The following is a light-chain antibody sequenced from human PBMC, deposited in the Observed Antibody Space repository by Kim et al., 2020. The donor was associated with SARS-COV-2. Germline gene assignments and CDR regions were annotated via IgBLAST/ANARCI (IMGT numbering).Light chain of an antibody. Sequence: DIQMTQSPSTLSASVGDRVTITCRASQSISSWLAWYQQKPGKAPTLLIYDASDLESGVPSRFSGSGSGTDFTLTISSLQPDDFATYYCQQYNSYPITFGQGTRVEIK. CDR1: QSISSW. CDR2: DAS. V-gene: IGKV1-5*01. J-gene: IGKJ5*01. CDR3: QQYNSYPIT.